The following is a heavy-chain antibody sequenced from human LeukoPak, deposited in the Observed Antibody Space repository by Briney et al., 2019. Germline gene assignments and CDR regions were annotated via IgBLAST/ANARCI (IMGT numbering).Heavy chain of an antibody. CDR2: INPSGGST. V-gene: IGHV1-46*01. CDR1: GYTFTSYY. CDR3: ARGFPQNYYDSSGYYSVPDAFDI. Sequence: ASVKVSCKASGYTFTSYYMHWVRQAPGQGLEWMGIINPSGGSTSYAQKFQGRVTMTRDMSTSTVYMELSSLRSEDTAVYYCARGFPQNYYDSSGYYSVPDAFDIWGQGTMVTVSS. J-gene: IGHJ3*02. D-gene: IGHD3-22*01.